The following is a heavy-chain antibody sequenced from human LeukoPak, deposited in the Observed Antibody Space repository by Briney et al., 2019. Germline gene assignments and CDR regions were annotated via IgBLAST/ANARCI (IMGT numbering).Heavy chain of an antibody. D-gene: IGHD5-24*01. J-gene: IGHJ4*02. CDR1: GFTFSSYA. CDR2: ISGSGGST. CDR3: AREKRTFDY. Sequence: AGGSLRLSCAASGFTFSSYAMSWVRQAPGKGLEWVSAISGSGGSTYYADSVKGRFTISRDNADNSLYLQLSSLRAEDTAVYYCAREKRTFDYWGQGILVTVSS. V-gene: IGHV3-23*01.